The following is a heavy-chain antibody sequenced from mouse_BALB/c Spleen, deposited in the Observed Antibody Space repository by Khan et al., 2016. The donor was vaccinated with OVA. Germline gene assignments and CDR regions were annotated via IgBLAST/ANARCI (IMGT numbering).Heavy chain of an antibody. V-gene: IGHV1-54*01. D-gene: IGHD1-1*02. CDR2: INPGTGDS. J-gene: IGHJ3*01. CDR3: ARGGYGSLAY. Sequence: QVQLKQSGAELVRPGTSVKVSCKASGYAFNNYMIEWVKQRPGQGLELSGVINPGTGDSKYNEKIYGQATLTAVQSSNTAYMQLSSLTSDDSAVEFCARGGYGSLAYWGQGTLVTVSA. CDR1: GYAFNNYM.